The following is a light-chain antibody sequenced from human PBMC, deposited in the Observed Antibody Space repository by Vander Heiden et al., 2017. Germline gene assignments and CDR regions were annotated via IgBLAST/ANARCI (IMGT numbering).Light chain of an antibody. CDR3: QAWDSSTGHV. Sequence: SYELTQPPSVSVSPGQTASITCSGDKLGDKYACWYQQKPGQSPVLVIYQDSKRPSGIPERFSGSNSGNTATLTISGTQAMDEADYYCQAWDSSTGHVFGTGTKVTGL. V-gene: IGLV3-1*01. CDR2: QDS. CDR1: KLGDKY. J-gene: IGLJ1*01.